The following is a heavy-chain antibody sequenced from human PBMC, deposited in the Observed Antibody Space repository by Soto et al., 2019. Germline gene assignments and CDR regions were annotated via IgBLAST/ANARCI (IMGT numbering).Heavy chain of an antibody. D-gene: IGHD1-7*01. Sequence: GGSLRLSCAASGFTFSSYAMHWVRQAPGKGLEWVVVISYDGSNKYYADSVKGRFTISRDNSKNTLYLQMNSLRAEDTAVYYCARDRLTGTKAFDIWGQGTMVTVSS. J-gene: IGHJ3*02. CDR3: ARDRLTGTKAFDI. V-gene: IGHV3-30-3*01. CDR2: ISYDGSNK. CDR1: GFTFSSYA.